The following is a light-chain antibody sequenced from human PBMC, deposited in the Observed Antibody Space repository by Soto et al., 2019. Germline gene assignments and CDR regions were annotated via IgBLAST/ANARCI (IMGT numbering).Light chain of an antibody. CDR3: QQAYIFPFT. Sequence: DIQMTQFPSSVSASVGDSVAITCRASQIISNWVAWYQQKPGTAPRLLIYAATTLNSGVPSRFSGRRSGTDFTLTITDLQPEDFAIYYCQQAYIFPFTCGPGTKVDLK. J-gene: IGKJ3*01. CDR2: AAT. CDR1: QIISNW. V-gene: IGKV1-12*01.